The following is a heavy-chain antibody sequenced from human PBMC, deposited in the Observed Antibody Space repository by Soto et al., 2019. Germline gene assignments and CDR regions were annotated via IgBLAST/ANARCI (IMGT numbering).Heavy chain of an antibody. V-gene: IGHV3-13*05. CDR3: ARAYSGRLPRRADYYFAMDV. Sequence: GGSLRLSCAASGFTFSAYDIHWARQTTGKGLEWVSAIGAADDPYYLGSVKGRFTISRENAKNSLYLQMNSLRAEDTAVYYCARAYSGRLPRRADYYFAMDVWGQGTTVTVSS. J-gene: IGHJ6*02. CDR1: GFTFSAYD. D-gene: IGHD2-15*01. CDR2: IGAADDP.